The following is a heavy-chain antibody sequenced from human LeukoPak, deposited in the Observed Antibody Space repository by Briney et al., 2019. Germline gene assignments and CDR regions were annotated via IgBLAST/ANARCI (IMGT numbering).Heavy chain of an antibody. CDR1: GGSISSSSYY. CDR2: IYYSGST. D-gene: IGHD3-16*02. J-gene: IGHJ4*02. V-gene: IGHV4-39*01. Sequence: PSETLSLTCTVSGGSISSSSYYWGWIRQPPGKGLEWIGSIYYSGSTYYNPSLKSRVTISVDTSKNQFSLKLSSVTAADTAVYYCARRRYDYVWGSYRYPLDSWGRGTLVTVSS. CDR3: ARRRYDYVWGSYRYPLDS.